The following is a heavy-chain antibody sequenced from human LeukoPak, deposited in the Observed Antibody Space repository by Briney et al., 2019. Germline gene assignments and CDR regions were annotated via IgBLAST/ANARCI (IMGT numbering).Heavy chain of an antibody. Sequence: PSETLSLTCVVSGYSINSGYYWNWIRQSPGKGLEWIGSISHGGNTYFNPSLTSRITISLDTSNNPFTLRLTSLTAADTAAYYCATCAAYVAEGFDYCGQGSLVTVSS. J-gene: IGHJ4*02. V-gene: IGHV4-38-2*01. CDR2: ISHGGNT. D-gene: IGHD3-16*01. CDR1: GYSINSGYY. CDR3: ATCAAYVAEGFDY.